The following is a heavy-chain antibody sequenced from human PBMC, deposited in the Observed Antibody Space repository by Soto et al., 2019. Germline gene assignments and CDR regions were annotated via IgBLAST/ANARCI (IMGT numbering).Heavy chain of an antibody. V-gene: IGHV5-10-1*01. CDR3: ARQIYDSDTGPNFQYYFDS. CDR1: GYSFAGYW. D-gene: IGHD3-22*01. CDR2: IDPSDSQT. Sequence: PGESMKISCKGSGYSFAGYWITWVRQKPGKGLEWMGRIDPSDSQTYYSPSFRGHVTISATKSITTVFLQWSSLRASDTAMYYCARQIYDSDTGPNFQYYFDSWGQGTPVTVSS. J-gene: IGHJ4*02.